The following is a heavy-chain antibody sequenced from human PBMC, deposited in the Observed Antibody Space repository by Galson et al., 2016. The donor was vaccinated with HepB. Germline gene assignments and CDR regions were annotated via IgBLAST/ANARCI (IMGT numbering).Heavy chain of an antibody. J-gene: IGHJ6*02. V-gene: IGHV1-24*01. D-gene: IGHD3-10*01. CDR2: FDPEDGEA. CDR1: GYSLTDFS. Sequence: SVKVSCKVSGYSLTDFSMHWVRQPPGKGLEWMGGFDPEDGEAIYAQKFQGRVTMTEDTSTDTAYMELSSLRSEDTAVYYCATDLLWVGPYGSGNLWGMDVWGQGTTVTVSS. CDR3: ATDLLWVGPYGSGNLWGMDV.